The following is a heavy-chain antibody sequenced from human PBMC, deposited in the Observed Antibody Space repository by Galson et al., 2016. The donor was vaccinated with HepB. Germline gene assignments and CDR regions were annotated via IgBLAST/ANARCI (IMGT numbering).Heavy chain of an antibody. V-gene: IGHV3-7*04. CDR2: IQQDGGDK. CDR3: ARGRSILERVWYWFDP. J-gene: IGHJ5*02. Sequence: SLRLSCADSGFTFKNYCMSWIRQAPGKGLEWVASIQQDGGDKPYVDSVKGRFTISRDNAKNSLYLQMNSLRAEDTAVYYCARGRSILERVWYWFDPWGQGTLVTVSS. D-gene: IGHD6-19*01. CDR1: GFTFKNYC.